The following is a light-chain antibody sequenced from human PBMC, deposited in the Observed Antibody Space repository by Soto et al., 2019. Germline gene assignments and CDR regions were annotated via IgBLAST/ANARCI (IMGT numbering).Light chain of an antibody. CDR1: QVIRNY. CDR2: AAS. CDR3: LQDYNYPWT. Sequence: AIEMTQSPSSLSGCVGERVTMTCRASQVIRNYLGWYHQKPRKAPKLLIYAASSLQSGVPSTFSGSVSGTDFTLTISSLQPEDFATYYCLQDYNYPWTFGQGTNVDSK. J-gene: IGKJ1*01. V-gene: IGKV1-6*01.